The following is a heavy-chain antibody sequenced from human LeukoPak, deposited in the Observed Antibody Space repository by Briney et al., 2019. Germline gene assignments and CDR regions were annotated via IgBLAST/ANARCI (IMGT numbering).Heavy chain of an antibody. CDR3: ARDAYYGSGSSFDY. CDR1: GFTFSSYG. CDR2: IWYDGSNK. D-gene: IGHD3-10*01. Sequence: GGSLGLSCAASGFTFSSYGMHWVRQAPGKGLEWVAVIWYDGSNKYYADSVKGRFTISRDNSKNTLYLQMNSLRAEDTAVYYCARDAYYGSGSSFDYWGQGTLVTVSS. V-gene: IGHV3-33*01. J-gene: IGHJ4*02.